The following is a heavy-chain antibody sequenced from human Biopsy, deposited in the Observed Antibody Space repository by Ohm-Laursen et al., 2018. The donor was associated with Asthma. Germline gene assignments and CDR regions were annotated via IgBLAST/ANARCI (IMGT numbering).Heavy chain of an antibody. V-gene: IGHV4-31*02. Sequence: TLSLTCSLSSGSGGYMRSGNYYWGWIRQHPGKGLEWIGFIYYSGSTYYNPSLKSRVSISIDTSKNQFSLKLSSVTAADTAVYYCARAQDYYDSRGYYRSFDYWGQGTLVTVSS. CDR1: SGSGGYMRSGNYY. CDR3: ARAQDYYDSRGYYRSFDY. CDR2: IYYSGST. J-gene: IGHJ4*02. D-gene: IGHD3-22*01.